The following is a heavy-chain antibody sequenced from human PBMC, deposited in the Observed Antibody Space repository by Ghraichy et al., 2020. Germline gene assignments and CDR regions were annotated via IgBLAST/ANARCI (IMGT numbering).Heavy chain of an antibody. D-gene: IGHD3-22*01. CDR2: IHDTGRT. CDR3: IKNGYYCLDY. CDR1: GGSISSDTW. J-gene: IGHJ4*02. V-gene: IGHV4-4*02. Sequence: GSLRLSCAVSGGSISSDTWWSWVRQPPGKGLEWIGEIHDTGRTNYHPSLKSRVTISVDKSKNQFSLELRSVTAADTAVYYCIKNGYYCLDYWGQGTLVTVSS.